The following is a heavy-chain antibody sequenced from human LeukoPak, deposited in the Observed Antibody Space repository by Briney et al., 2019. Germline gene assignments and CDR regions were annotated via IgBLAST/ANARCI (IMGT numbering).Heavy chain of an antibody. Sequence: GGSLRLSCAASGFTFSSHGMHWVRQAPGKGLEWVAVIWNDGRNTYHADSVKGRFTISRDNSKNTLYLQMNSLRAEDTAVYYCARDRGSRWFGPIDYWGQGTLVIVSS. CDR1: GFTFSSHG. D-gene: IGHD6-13*01. CDR3: ARDRGSRWFGPIDY. V-gene: IGHV3-33*01. CDR2: IWNDGRNT. J-gene: IGHJ4*02.